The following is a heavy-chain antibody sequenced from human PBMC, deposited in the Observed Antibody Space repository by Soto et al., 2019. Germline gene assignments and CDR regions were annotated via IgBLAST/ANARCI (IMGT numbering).Heavy chain of an antibody. Sequence: ASVKVSCKASGYTFTGYYMHWVRQAPGQGLEWMGWINPNSGGTNYAQKFQGWVTMTRDTSISTAYMELSRLRSDDTAVYYCARDKQYYYDSSGYYYYYYGMDVWGQGTLVTVSS. CDR2: INPNSGGT. V-gene: IGHV1-2*04. J-gene: IGHJ6*02. CDR3: ARDKQYYYDSSGYYYYYYGMDV. CDR1: GYTFTGYY. D-gene: IGHD3-22*01.